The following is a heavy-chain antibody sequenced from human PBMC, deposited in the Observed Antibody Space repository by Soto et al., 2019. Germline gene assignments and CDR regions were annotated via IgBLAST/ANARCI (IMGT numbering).Heavy chain of an antibody. D-gene: IGHD2-2*01. CDR2: IIPIFGTA. Sequence: QVQLVQSGAEVKKPGSSVKVSCKASGGTFSSYAISWVRQAPGQGLEWMGTIIPIFGTANYAQKFQGRVTITADDSTSTSYMELSSLRSEDTAVYYCARRTDCISTRCYDYWGQGTLVTVSS. CDR3: ARRTDCISTRCYDY. V-gene: IGHV1-69*15. J-gene: IGHJ4*02. CDR1: GGTFSSYA.